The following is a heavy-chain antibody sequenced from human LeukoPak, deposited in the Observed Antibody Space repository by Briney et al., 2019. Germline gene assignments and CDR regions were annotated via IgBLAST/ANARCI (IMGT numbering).Heavy chain of an antibody. CDR2: IIPILGIA. V-gene: IGHV1-69*04. D-gene: IGHD1-26*01. CDR3: AREAVVGATHFDY. Sequence: ASVKVSCKASGGIFSSYAISWVRQAPGQGLEWMGRIIPILGIANYAQKFQGRVTITADKSTSTAYMELSSLRSEDTAVYYCAREAVVGATHFDYWGQGTLVTVSS. CDR1: GGIFSSYA. J-gene: IGHJ4*02.